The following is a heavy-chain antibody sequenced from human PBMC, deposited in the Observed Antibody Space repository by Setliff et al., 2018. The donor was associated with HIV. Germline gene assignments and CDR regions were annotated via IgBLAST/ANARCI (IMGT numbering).Heavy chain of an antibody. CDR2: ISGGGGTT. D-gene: IGHD4-4*01. J-gene: IGHJ6*03. V-gene: IGHV3-23*01. Sequence: GGSLRLSCVASRFTFSSYVMSWVRQAPGKGPEWVSSISGGGGTTYYADSVKGRFTISRDNSKNTLYLQMNSLRAEDTAIYYCATMYSNYGRYYYYYMDVWGKGATVTVSS. CDR1: RFTFSSYV. CDR3: ATMYSNYGRYYYYYMDV.